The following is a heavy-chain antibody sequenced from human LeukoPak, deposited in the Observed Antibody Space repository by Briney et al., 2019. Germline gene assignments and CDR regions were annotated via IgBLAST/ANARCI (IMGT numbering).Heavy chain of an antibody. D-gene: IGHD3-3*01. Sequence: SVKVSCKASGYTFTAYYLHWVRQAPGQGLEWMGRIIPIFGTANYAQKFQGRVTITTDESTSTAYMELSSLRSEDTAVYYCAREWAPYYDFWSGYRGHDYWGQGTLVTVSS. CDR2: IIPIFGTA. CDR3: AREWAPYYDFWSGYRGHDY. V-gene: IGHV1-69*05. CDR1: GYTFTAYY. J-gene: IGHJ4*02.